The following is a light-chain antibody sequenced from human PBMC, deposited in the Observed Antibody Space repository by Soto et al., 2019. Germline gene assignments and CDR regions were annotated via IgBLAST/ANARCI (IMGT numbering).Light chain of an antibody. V-gene: IGKV4-1*01. J-gene: IGKJ1*01. CDR3: QQYYDAPQN. CDR1: QSVLYSSNNKNY. CDR2: WAS. Sequence: DIVMTQSPDSLAVSLGERATINCKSSQSVLYSSNNKNYLAWYQQKPGQPPKLLIYWASTRESGDPDRFSGSGSGTDFTLTISSLQAEDVAVYYCQQYYDAPQNFGQGTKVEIK.